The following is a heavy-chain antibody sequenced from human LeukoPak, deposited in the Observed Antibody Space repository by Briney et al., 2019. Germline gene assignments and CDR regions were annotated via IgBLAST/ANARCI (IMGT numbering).Heavy chain of an antibody. CDR1: GFTFSTYA. CDR2: ISTNGGGT. V-gene: IGHV3-64*01. D-gene: IGHD2-15*01. J-gene: IGHJ4*02. Sequence: GGSLRRSCAASGFTFSTYAMHWVRQTPGKGLEYVSAISTNGGGTYYANSVKGRFTISRDNSKNTLYLQMGSLRAEDVAVYYCARYCSGVSCYSGYDYWGQGTLVTVSS. CDR3: ARYCSGVSCYSGYDY.